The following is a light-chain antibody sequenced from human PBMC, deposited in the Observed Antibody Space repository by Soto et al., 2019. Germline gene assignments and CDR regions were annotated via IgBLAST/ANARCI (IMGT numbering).Light chain of an antibody. V-gene: IGLV2-23*02. Sequence: LTQPASVSGSPGRSITISYTGTSSDVGNYNLVSWYQHHPGKAPKLMIYEVSKRPSGVSNRFSGSKSGDTASLTISGLQAEDEADYYCCSYAGSNYVFGTGTKVTVL. CDR3: CSYAGSNYV. CDR1: SSDVGNYNL. CDR2: EVS. J-gene: IGLJ1*01.